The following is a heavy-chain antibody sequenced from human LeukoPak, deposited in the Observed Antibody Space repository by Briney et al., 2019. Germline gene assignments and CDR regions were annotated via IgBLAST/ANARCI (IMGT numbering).Heavy chain of an antibody. CDR3: ARGWVVGATIDY. V-gene: IGHV4-34*01. CDR2: INHSGST. CDR1: GGSFRGYY. Sequence: SETLSPTCAVYGGSFRGYYWSWIRQPPGKGLEWIGEINHSGSTNYNPSLKSRVTISVDTSKNQFSLKLSSVTAADTAVYYCARGWVVGATIDYWGQGTLVTVSS. D-gene: IGHD1-26*01. J-gene: IGHJ4*02.